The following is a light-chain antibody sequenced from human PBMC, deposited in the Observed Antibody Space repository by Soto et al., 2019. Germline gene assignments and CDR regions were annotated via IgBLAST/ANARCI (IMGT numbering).Light chain of an antibody. CDR1: QALGNN. Sequence: EIVMMQSPATLSVSPRERATLSCRASQALGNNLAWYQHKPGQAPRLLIYGASTMATGVPVRFSGSGSETEFTLSISSLQSDDLAVYYCQQYTNWPYTFGQGTKLEIE. CDR3: QQYTNWPYT. CDR2: GAS. V-gene: IGKV3-15*01. J-gene: IGKJ2*01.